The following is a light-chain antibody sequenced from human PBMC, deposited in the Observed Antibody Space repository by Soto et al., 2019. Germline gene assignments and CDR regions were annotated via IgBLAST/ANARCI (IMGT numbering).Light chain of an antibody. J-gene: IGLJ3*02. V-gene: IGLV2-14*01. Sequence: QSALTQPASVSGSPGQSITISCTGSSSDVGDNPYVSWYQQHAGKAPKLIIYDVTNRPSGVSNRFSGSKSGNTASLTISGLQAEDEADYYGSSYRSSTTGVFGGGTKLTVL. CDR1: SSDVGDNPY. CDR2: DVT. CDR3: SSYRSSTTGV.